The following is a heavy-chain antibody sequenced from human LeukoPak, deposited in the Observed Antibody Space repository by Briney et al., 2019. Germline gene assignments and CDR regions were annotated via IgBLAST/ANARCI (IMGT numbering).Heavy chain of an antibody. V-gene: IGHV3-23*01. CDR3: AKVVAGNIDYYFDY. CDR2: ISGTGGST. CDR1: GFTLITMA. D-gene: IGHD2/OR15-2a*01. Sequence: GGSLSLSWAASGFTLITMALSWVRPAPGKGWEGVAGISGTGGSTHYADSVKGRFTISRDNSKNTVYLQMRNLRVEHTAVYYCAKVVAGNIDYYFDYWGQGILVAVSS. J-gene: IGHJ4*02.